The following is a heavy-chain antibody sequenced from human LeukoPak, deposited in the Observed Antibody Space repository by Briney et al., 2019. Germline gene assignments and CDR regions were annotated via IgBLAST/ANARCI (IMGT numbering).Heavy chain of an antibody. CDR2: ISAYNGNT. CDR1: GYTFTSYG. V-gene: IGHV1-18*01. D-gene: IGHD5-24*01. J-gene: IGHJ4*02. CDR3: ARVGDGYNYGQGFDY. Sequence: ASVTVSCKASGYTFTSYGISWVRQAPGQGLEWMGWISAYNGNTNYAQKLQGRVTMTTDTSTSTAYMELRSLRSDDTAVYYCARVGDGYNYGQGFDYWGQGALVTVSS.